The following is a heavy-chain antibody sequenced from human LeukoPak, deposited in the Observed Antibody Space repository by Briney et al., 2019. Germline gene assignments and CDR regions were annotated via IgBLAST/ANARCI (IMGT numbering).Heavy chain of an antibody. CDR2: ISSSSSYI. CDR3: ARYYDYDSRGYYYYFDY. J-gene: IGHJ4*02. D-gene: IGHD3-22*01. CDR1: GFTFSSYG. V-gene: IGHV3-21*01. Sequence: GGSLRLSRAASGFTFSSYGLNWVRQAPGKGLEWVSSISSSSSYIYYADSVKGRFTISRDNAKNSLYLQMNSLRAEDTALYYCARYYDYDSRGYYYYFDYWGQGTLVTVSS.